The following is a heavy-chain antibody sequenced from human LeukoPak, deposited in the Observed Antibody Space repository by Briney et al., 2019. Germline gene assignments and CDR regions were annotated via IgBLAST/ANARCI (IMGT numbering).Heavy chain of an antibody. V-gene: IGHV1-69*01. CDR2: IIPIFGTA. CDR1: GGTFSSYA. J-gene: IGHJ5*02. D-gene: IGHD3-10*01. CDR3: ARANMVRGVGSFFERNWFDP. Sequence: SVKVSCKASGGTFSSYAISWVRQAPGQGLEWMGGIIPIFGTANYAQKFQGRVAITADESTSTAYMELSRLRSDDTAVYYCARANMVRGVGSFFERNWFDPWGQGTLVTVSS.